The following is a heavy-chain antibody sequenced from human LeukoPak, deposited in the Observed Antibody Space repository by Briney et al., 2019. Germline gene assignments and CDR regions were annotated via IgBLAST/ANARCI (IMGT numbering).Heavy chain of an antibody. CDR1: GGSISSSSYY. V-gene: IGHV4-39*07. CDR3: ARDLDGIEYSSSSVSDY. CDR2: IYYSGST. J-gene: IGHJ4*02. D-gene: IGHD6-6*01. Sequence: SETLSLTCTVSGGSISSSSYYWGWIRQPPGKGLGWIGSIYYSGSTYYNPSLKSRVTISVDTSKNQFSLKLSSVTAADTAVYYCARDLDGIEYSSSSVSDYWGQGTLVTVSS.